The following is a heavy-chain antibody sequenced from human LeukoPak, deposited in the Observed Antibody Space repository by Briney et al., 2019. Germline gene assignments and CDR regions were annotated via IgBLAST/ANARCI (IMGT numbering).Heavy chain of an antibody. V-gene: IGHV4-34*01. CDR1: GESFSGHY. D-gene: IGHD3-22*01. Sequence: SATLSLTCAVYGESFSGHYWSSIRQPPGKGLEWIGEINHSGSTNYNPSLKSRATISVDTSKNQFSRKLSAVTAAARPVYYCARGVARTYYSDTSGYAAADYWGQGTLVTVCS. J-gene: IGHJ4*02. CDR3: ARGVARTYYSDTSGYAAADY. CDR2: INHSGST.